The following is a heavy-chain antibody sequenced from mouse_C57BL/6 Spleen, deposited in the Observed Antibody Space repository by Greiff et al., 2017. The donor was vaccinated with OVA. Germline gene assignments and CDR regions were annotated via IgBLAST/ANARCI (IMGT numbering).Heavy chain of an antibody. D-gene: IGHD2-3*01. CDR3: AREDGPYFDY. CDR1: GFTFSDYG. J-gene: IGHJ2*01. CDR2: ISSGSNTI. Sequence: DVMLVESGGGLVKPGGSLKLSCAASGFTFSDYGMHWVRQAPEKGLEWVAYISSGSNTIYYADTVKGRFTISRDNAKNTLFLQMTSLRSEDTAMYYCAREDGPYFDYWGQGTTLTVSS. V-gene: IGHV5-17*01.